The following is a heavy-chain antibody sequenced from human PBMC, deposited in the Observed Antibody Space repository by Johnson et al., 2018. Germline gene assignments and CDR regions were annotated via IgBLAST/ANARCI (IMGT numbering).Heavy chain of an antibody. J-gene: IGHJ1*01. Sequence: VQLVESGGGVVQPGRSLRLSCVASGFIFNTFAMHWVRQAPGKGLEWVATLSYDGTLKYYTDSVNGRFTISRDNSQNKLWLQMDRLRAEDTAMYYCARGRIAAAGMAQYFQHWGQGTLVTVS. V-gene: IGHV3-30-3*01. CDR2: LSYDGTLK. CDR1: GFIFNTFA. D-gene: IGHD6-13*01. CDR3: ARGRIAAAGMAQYFQH.